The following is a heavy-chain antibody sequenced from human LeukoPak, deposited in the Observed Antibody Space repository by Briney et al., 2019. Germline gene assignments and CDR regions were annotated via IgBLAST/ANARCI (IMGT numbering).Heavy chain of an antibody. V-gene: IGHV3-23*01. Sequence: GGSLRLSCAASGFTFSSHVMSWVRQAPGKGLEWVSSISGSGTYTYYADSLKGRFTISTDNSKNTLYLQMNGLRAGDTAIYYCARTLQAATALWFDPWGQGTLVTVSS. CDR2: ISGSGTYT. CDR3: ARTLQAATALWFDP. CDR1: GFTFSSHV. J-gene: IGHJ5*02. D-gene: IGHD2-2*01.